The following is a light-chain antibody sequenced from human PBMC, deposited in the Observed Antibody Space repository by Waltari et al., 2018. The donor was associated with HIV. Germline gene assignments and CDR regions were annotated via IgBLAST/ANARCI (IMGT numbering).Light chain of an antibody. Sequence: QSVLTQPPSVSGAPGQRVTVSCTGGSSNIGAGYSVHWYQQLPGAVPKLVIFGTTNRPSWVPARFSGSQSGASAFLAITGLQAADEADYFCQSYDSSLNIWVFGGGTKVTVL. J-gene: IGLJ3*02. V-gene: IGLV1-40*01. CDR1: SSNIGAGYS. CDR2: GTT. CDR3: QSYDSSLNIWV.